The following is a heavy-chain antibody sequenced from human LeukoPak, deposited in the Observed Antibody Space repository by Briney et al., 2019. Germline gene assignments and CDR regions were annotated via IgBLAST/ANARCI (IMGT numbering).Heavy chain of an antibody. CDR2: INHSGST. J-gene: IGHJ5*02. Sequence: SETLSLTCAVYGGSFSGYYWSWIRQPPGKGLEWIGEINHSGSTSYNPSLKSRVTISVDTSKNQFSLKLSSVTAADTAVYYCARRGPKRIAARLRFDPWGQGTLVTVSS. V-gene: IGHV4-34*01. CDR1: GGSFSGYY. CDR3: ARRGPKRIAARLRFDP. D-gene: IGHD6-6*01.